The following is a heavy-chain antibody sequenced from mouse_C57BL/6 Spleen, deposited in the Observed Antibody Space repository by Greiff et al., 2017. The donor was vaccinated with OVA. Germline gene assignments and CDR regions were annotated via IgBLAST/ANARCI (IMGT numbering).Heavy chain of an antibody. Sequence: VHVKQSGAELVKPGASVKLSCTASGFNIKDYYMHWVKQRTEQGLEWIGRIDPEDGETKYAPKFQGKATITADTSSNTAYLQLSSLTSEDTAVYYCARWILPLYYFDYWGQGTTLTVSS. CDR1: GFNIKDYY. CDR2: IDPEDGET. CDR3: ARWILPLYYFDY. J-gene: IGHJ2*01. V-gene: IGHV14-2*01.